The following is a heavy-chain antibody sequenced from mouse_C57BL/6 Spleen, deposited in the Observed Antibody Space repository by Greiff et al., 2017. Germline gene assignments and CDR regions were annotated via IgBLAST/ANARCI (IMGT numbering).Heavy chain of an antibody. J-gene: IGHJ4*01. CDR2: ILPGSGST. Sequence: QVQLKQSGAELMKPGASVKLSCKATGYTFTGYWIEWVKQRPGHGLEWIGEILPGSGSTNYNEKFKGKATFTADTSSNTAYMQLSSLTTEDSAIYYCAREELTTMVTEDAMDYWGQGTSVTVSS. CDR3: AREELTTMVTEDAMDY. CDR1: GYTFTGYW. V-gene: IGHV1-9*01. D-gene: IGHD2-2*01.